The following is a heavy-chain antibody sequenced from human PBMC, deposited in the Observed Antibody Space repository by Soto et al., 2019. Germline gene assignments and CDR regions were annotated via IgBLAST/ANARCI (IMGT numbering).Heavy chain of an antibody. V-gene: IGHV5-10-1*01. Sequence: GESLKISCKGSGYSFTSYWISWVRQMPGKGLEWMGRIDPSDSYTNYSPSFQGHVTISADKSISTAYLQWSSLKASDTAMYYCARHGRGYSYGSRNDYWGQGTLVTVSS. CDR1: GYSFTSYW. CDR2: IDPSDSYT. J-gene: IGHJ4*02. D-gene: IGHD5-18*01. CDR3: ARHGRGYSYGSRNDY.